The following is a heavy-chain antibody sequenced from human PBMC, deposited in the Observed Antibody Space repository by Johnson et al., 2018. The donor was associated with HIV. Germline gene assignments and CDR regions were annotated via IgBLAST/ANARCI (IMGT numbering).Heavy chain of an antibody. D-gene: IGHD2/OR15-2a*01. CDR3: AKSLFSISWPYDAFDM. CDR2: INWNGGST. V-gene: IGHV3-74*02. J-gene: IGHJ3*02. CDR1: GFTFRSYW. Sequence: EVQLVESGGGLVQPGGSLRLSCAASGFTFRSYWMHWVRQAPGKGLAWVSGINWNGGSTGYADSVKGRFTISRDNSKNTLYLQMNSMRAEDTAVYYCAKSLFSISWPYDAFDMWGQGTMVTVS.